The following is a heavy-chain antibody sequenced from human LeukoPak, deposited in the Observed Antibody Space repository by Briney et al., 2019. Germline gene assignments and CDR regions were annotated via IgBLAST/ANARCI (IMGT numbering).Heavy chain of an antibody. CDR3: ARDKRYALDI. CDR2: ISISKVNT. Sequence: GASLKVSCKASGYTFTNYGISWVRQAPGQGVEWMGCISISKVNTIHGQKLLDRVTMTRGTSTSTAYMELTSLRSDDTAPYYCARDKRYALDIWGQGTMVTVSS. CDR1: GYTFTNYG. J-gene: IGHJ3*02. D-gene: IGHD6-25*01. V-gene: IGHV1-18*01.